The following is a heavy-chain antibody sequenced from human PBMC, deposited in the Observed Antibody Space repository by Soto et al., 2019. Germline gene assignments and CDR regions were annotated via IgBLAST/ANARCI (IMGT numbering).Heavy chain of an antibody. CDR2: ISYDGSNK. J-gene: IGHJ6*02. D-gene: IGHD6-25*01. CDR1: GFTFSSYG. CDR3: AKGSGWTGHYYYGMDV. V-gene: IGHV3-30*18. Sequence: PGGSLRLSCAASGFTFSSYGMHWVRQAPGKGLEWVAVISYDGSNKYYADSVKGRFTISRDNSKNTLYLQMNSLRAEDTAVYYCAKGSGWTGHYYYGMDVWGQGTTVTVSS.